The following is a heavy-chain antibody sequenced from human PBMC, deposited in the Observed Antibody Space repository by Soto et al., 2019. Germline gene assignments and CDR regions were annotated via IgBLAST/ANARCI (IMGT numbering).Heavy chain of an antibody. D-gene: IGHD3-3*01. CDR2: ISSNGRST. J-gene: IGHJ3*02. CDR1: GFPFSSSS. CDR3: ARDTKSRIFGVVSDALDI. V-gene: IGHV3-64*01. Sequence: GGSLRLSCAASGFPFSSSSMHWVRQAPGKGLEYVSAISSNGRSTYYVKSVKGRFTISRDNSKNTLYLLMGSLRAEDTAVYYCARDTKSRIFGVVSDALDIWGQGTMVTVSS.